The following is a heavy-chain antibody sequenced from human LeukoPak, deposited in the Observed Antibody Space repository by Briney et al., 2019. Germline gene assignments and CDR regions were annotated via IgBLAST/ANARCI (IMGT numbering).Heavy chain of an antibody. Sequence: GASLTVSCTASGYTFTGYGISWVRQAPGQGLKWMGWISAYNGNTNYAQKLQGRVTMTTDTSTSTAYMELRSLRSDDTAVYYCARDPEAHDYWGQGTLVTVSS. CDR2: ISAYNGNT. CDR1: GYTFTGYG. J-gene: IGHJ4*02. CDR3: ARDPEAHDY. V-gene: IGHV1-18*01.